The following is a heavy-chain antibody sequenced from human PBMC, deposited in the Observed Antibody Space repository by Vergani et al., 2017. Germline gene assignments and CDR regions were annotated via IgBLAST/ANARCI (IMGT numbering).Heavy chain of an antibody. V-gene: IGHV1-69*08. Sequence: QVQLVQSGAEVKKPGSSVKVSCKASGGTFSSYTISWVRQAPGQGLEWMGRIIPILGIANYAQKLQGRVTITADKSTSTAYMELSSLRSEDTAVYYCAREPLNSSGWSMYGMDVWGQGTTVTVSS. D-gene: IGHD6-19*01. CDR3: AREPLNSSGWSMYGMDV. CDR2: IIPILGIA. J-gene: IGHJ6*02. CDR1: GGTFSSYT.